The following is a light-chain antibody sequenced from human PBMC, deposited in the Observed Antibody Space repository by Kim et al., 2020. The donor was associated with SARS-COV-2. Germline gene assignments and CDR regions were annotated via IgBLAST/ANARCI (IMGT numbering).Light chain of an antibody. CDR2: AAS. CDR3: QQSYSTPRT. J-gene: IGKJ1*01. Sequence: AAVGDRGTNTYPARQSNSRYLNLYQQKPGKAPELLIYAASRLQSGVPSRFSGNGSGTDFTLTISSLQPEEFATYYWQQSYSTPRTFGQGTKVDIK. V-gene: IGKV1-39*01. CDR1: QSNSRY.